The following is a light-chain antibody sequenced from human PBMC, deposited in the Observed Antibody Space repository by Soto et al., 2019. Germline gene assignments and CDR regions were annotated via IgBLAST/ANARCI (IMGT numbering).Light chain of an antibody. V-gene: IGKV1-39*01. J-gene: IGKJ3*01. CDR3: QQSFNNPT. CDR1: QSIAGF. Sequence: DIQMTQSPSSLSASVGDRVTIACRASQSIAGFLNWYRQKPGKAPELLIYATSNLHSGVTPRFSGSGSGADFNLTISSLHPEDFATYFCQQSFNNPTFGPGT. CDR2: ATS.